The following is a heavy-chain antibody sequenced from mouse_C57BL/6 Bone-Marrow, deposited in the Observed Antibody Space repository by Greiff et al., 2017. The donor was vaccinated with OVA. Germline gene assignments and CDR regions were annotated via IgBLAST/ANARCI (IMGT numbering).Heavy chain of an antibody. Sequence: VQLQQSGPELVKPGASVKISCKASGYTFTDYYMNWVKQSHGKSLEWIGDINPNNGGTSYNQKFKGKATLTVDKSSSTAYMELRSLTSEDSAVYYCALYSNYGYFDVWGTGTTVTVSS. J-gene: IGHJ1*03. V-gene: IGHV1-26*01. D-gene: IGHD2-5*01. CDR3: ALYSNYGYFDV. CDR2: INPNNGGT. CDR1: GYTFTDYY.